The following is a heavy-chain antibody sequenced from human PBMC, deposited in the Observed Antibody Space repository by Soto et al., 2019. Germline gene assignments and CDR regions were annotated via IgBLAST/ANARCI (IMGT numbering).Heavy chain of an antibody. V-gene: IGHV4-4*07. Sequence: PSETLSLTCTVSGGSISSYYWSWIRQPAGKGLEWIGRIYTSGSTNYNPSLKSRVTMSVDTSKNQFSLKLSSVTAADTAVYYCARAFNYYDSSGPRDWFDPWGQGTLVTVSS. CDR2: IYTSGST. D-gene: IGHD3-22*01. CDR3: ARAFNYYDSSGPRDWFDP. CDR1: GGSISSYY. J-gene: IGHJ5*02.